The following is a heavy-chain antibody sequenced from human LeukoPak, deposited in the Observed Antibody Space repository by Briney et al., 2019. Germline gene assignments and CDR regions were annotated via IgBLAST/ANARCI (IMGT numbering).Heavy chain of an antibody. CDR1: GGSFSGYY. D-gene: IGHD3-10*01. CDR3: ARRWGPHYYGSGSYFHY. V-gene: IGHV4-34*01. J-gene: IGHJ4*02. Sequence: SETLSLTCAVYGGSFSGYYWSWIRQPPGKGLEWIGEINHSGSTNYNPSLKSRVTISVDTSKNQFSLKLSSVTAADTAVYYCARRWGPHYYGSGSYFHYRGQGTLVTVSS. CDR2: INHSGST.